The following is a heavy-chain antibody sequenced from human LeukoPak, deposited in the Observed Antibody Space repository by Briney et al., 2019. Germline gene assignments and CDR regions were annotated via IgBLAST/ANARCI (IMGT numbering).Heavy chain of an antibody. D-gene: IGHD1-26*01. CDR2: IYYSGST. J-gene: IGHJ4*02. CDR3: ARKIVGATGFDY. Sequence: SETLSLTCTVSGGSISSYYWSWIRQPPGKGLEWIGYIYYSGSTNYNPSLKSRVTISVDTSKNQFSLKLSSVTAADTAVYYCARKIVGATGFDYWGQGTLVTVSS. V-gene: IGHV4-59*01. CDR1: GGSISSYY.